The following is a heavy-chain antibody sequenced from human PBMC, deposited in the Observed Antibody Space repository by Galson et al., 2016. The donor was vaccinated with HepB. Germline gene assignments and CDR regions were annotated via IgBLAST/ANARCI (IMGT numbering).Heavy chain of an antibody. J-gene: IGHJ4*02. CDR3: ATLFNSYGLN. Sequence: SLRLSCAASGFRFSDRAMHWVRQPPGKGLEWVAVIWPNGNSQYYADSVKGRFTISRDNSKNTLYLQMNSLRADDTAVYYCATLFNSYGLNWGQGTLVTVSS. D-gene: IGHD5-18*01. CDR1: GFRFSDRA. CDR2: IWPNGNSQ. V-gene: IGHV3-33*01.